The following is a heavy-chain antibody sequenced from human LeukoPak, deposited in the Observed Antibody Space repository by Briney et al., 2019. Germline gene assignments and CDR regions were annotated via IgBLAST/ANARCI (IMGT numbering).Heavy chain of an antibody. CDR3: ARTADYSSYDDYFDY. J-gene: IGHJ4*02. CDR2: ISAYNGNT. Sequence: ASVKVSCKASGYTFTSYGISWVRQAPGQGLEWMGWISAYNGNTNYAQKLQGRVTMTTDTSTSTAYMELRSLRSDDTAVYYCARTADYSSYDDYFDYWGQGTLVTVSS. V-gene: IGHV1-18*01. D-gene: IGHD4-11*01. CDR1: GYTFTSYG.